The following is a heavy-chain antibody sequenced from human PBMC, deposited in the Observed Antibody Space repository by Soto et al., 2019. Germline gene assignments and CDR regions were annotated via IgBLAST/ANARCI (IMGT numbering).Heavy chain of an antibody. CDR2: IYYSGST. J-gene: IGHJ4*02. CDR3: ARHQSSSWYDY. Sequence: SETLSLTCTVSGGSISSYYWSWIRQPPGKGLEWIGYIYYSGSTNYNPSLKSRVTISVDTSMNQFSLKLSSVTAADTAVYYCARHQSSSWYDYWGQGTLVTVSS. CDR1: GGSISSYY. V-gene: IGHV4-59*08. D-gene: IGHD6-13*01.